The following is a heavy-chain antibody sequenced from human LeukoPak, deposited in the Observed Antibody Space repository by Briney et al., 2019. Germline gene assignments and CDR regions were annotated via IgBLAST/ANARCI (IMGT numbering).Heavy chain of an antibody. D-gene: IGHD3-22*01. CDR2: INPNSGGT. CDR1: GYTFTGFY. J-gene: IGHJ4*02. Sequence: ASVKVSYKASGYTFTGFYMHWVRQAPGQGLEWMGWINPNSGGTNYAQKFQGRVTMTRDTSISTAYMELSRLRSDDTAVYYCARVPSYYDRSGYYPFDYWGQGTLVTVSS. CDR3: ARVPSYYDRSGYYPFDY. V-gene: IGHV1-2*02.